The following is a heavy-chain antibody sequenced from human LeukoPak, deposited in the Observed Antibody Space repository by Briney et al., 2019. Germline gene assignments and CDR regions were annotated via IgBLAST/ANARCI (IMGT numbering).Heavy chain of an antibody. Sequence: ASLTVSCKASGYTFTDYYIHWVRQAPGQGLEWMGWINPYSGGTYYAQPFQGRATLTRDTSISTAYMELSRLTSDDAAVFYCARDPRTTSVPDYYYYMDVWGKGTTVTVSS. CDR3: ARDPRTTSVPDYYYYMDV. V-gene: IGHV1-2*02. CDR2: INPYSGGT. D-gene: IGHD2-2*01. CDR1: GYTFTDYY. J-gene: IGHJ6*03.